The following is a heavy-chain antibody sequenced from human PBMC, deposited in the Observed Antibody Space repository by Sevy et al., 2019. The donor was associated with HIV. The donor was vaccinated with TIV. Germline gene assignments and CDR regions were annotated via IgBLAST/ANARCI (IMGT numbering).Heavy chain of an antibody. CDR1: GFSFDSYG. CDR3: AKRGGGHYDPDEIAYYFYYYNMDV. D-gene: IGHD3-22*01. V-gene: IGHV3-23*01. CDR2: ISGSGTRT. Sequence: GGSLRLSCAVSGFSFDSYGMTWVRQAPGKGLEWVSAISGSGTRTYYADSVKGRFIISRDNSKNTLDLQMNSLRAEDKAIYLEAKRGGGHYDPDEIAYYFYYYNMDVWGKGTTVTVSS. J-gene: IGHJ6*03.